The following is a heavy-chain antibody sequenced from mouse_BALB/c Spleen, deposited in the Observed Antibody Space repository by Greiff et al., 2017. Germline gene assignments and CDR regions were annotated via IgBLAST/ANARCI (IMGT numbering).Heavy chain of an antibody. Sequence: VQLKQSGGGLVKLGGSLKLSCAASGFTFSSYYMSWVRQTPEKRLELVAAINSNGGSTYYPDTVKGRFTISRDNAKNTLYLQMSSLKSEDTALYYCAGYYYGSSYAMDYWGQGTSVTVSS. J-gene: IGHJ4*01. CDR2: INSNGGST. D-gene: IGHD1-1*01. CDR1: GFTFSSYY. V-gene: IGHV5-6-2*01. CDR3: AGYYYGSSYAMDY.